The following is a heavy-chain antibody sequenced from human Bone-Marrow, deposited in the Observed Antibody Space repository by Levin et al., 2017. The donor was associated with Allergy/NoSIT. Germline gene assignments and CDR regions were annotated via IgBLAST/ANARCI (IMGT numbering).Heavy chain of an antibody. CDR1: GDSISSSDYY. J-gene: IGHJ4*02. CDR2: IYYSGST. V-gene: IGHV4-39*01. CDR3: ARLGYYCEASGYSIDY. Sequence: SETLSLTCTVSGDSISSSDYYWGWIRQTPGKGLEWIGSIYYSGSTNYKPSLKSRVTITVDTFKNQFSLRLGSVTATATAVYYCARLGYYCEASGYSIDYWGQGTLVTVSA. D-gene: IGHD3-22*01.